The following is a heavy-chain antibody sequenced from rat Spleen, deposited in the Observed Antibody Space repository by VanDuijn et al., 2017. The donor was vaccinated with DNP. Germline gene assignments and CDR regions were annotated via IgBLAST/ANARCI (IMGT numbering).Heavy chain of an antibody. Sequence: EVLLQESGPGLVKPPQSLSLTCSVTGFSIPNTFKWSWIRKFPGNKLEWMGYVTNAGSTHYNPSLKSRISITTDTSKNQFFLQVNSVDTEDTATYYCAIQLGVFDYWGQGVMVTVSS. CDR1: GFSIPNTFK. J-gene: IGHJ2*01. D-gene: IGHD5-1*01. V-gene: IGHV3-3*01. CDR3: AIQLGVFDY. CDR2: VTNAGST.